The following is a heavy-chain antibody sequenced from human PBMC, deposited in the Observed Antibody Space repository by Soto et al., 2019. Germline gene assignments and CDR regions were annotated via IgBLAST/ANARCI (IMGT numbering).Heavy chain of an antibody. J-gene: IGHJ6*03. V-gene: IGHV4-39*01. CDR3: ARHSKPVAGTRYFYYYYMDV. CDR1: GGSISGSSYY. Sequence: QLQLQESGPGLVKPSETLSLTCTVSGGSISGSSYYWGWIRQPPGKGLEWIGTIYFSGGTYYNPSLKSRVTISVDTSKNQFSLRVSSVTAADTAVYYCARHSKPVAGTRYFYYYYMDVWGKGTTVTVSS. CDR2: IYFSGGT. D-gene: IGHD6-19*01.